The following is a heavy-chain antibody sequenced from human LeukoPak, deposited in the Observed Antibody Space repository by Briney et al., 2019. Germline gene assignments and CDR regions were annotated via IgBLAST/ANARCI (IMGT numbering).Heavy chain of an antibody. CDR1: GFNFSSYA. CDR2: ISGSGGST. Sequence: GGSLRLSCAASGFNFSSYAMSWVRQAPGKGLEWVSAISGSGGSTYHADSAKGRFTISRDNSKNTLYLQMNSLRAEDTAVYYCAKGSSYGAYYFEYWGQGTLVTVSS. J-gene: IGHJ4*02. CDR3: AKGSSYGAYYFEY. D-gene: IGHD5-18*01. V-gene: IGHV3-23*01.